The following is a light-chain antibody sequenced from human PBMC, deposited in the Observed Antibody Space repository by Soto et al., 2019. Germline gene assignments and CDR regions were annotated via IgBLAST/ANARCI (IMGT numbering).Light chain of an antibody. CDR3: QQRSNWPT. V-gene: IGKV3-11*01. Sequence: EIVVTQSPATLSLSPGERATLSGRASQSVSSYLAWYQQKPGQAPRLLSYDASNRATGIPARFSGSGSGTDFTLTISSLEPEDFAVYYCQQRSNWPTFGPGTKVDIK. CDR2: DAS. CDR1: QSVSSY. J-gene: IGKJ3*01.